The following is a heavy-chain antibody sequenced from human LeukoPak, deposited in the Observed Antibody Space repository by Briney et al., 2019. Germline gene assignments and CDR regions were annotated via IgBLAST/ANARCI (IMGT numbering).Heavy chain of an antibody. J-gene: IGHJ4*02. V-gene: IGHV3-21*06. D-gene: IGHD6-19*01. CDR1: GFTFSDYS. CDR3: ARGEAEAGTFDY. Sequence: GGSLRLSCAASGFTFSDYSMNWVRQAPGKGLEWVASTSSGSSWIYYADSVRGRFTISRDNAKNLLYLQMNSLRAEDTAIYYCARGEAEAGTFDYWGQGTLVTVSS. CDR2: TSSGSSWI.